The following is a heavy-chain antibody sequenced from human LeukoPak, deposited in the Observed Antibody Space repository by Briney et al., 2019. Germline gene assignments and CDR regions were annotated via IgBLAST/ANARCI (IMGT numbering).Heavy chain of an antibody. Sequence: PSETLSLTCTVSGGSISSYYWSWIRQPAGKGLEWIGRIYTSGSTNYNPSLKSRVTMSVDTSKNQFSLKLSSVTAADTAVYYCARVIRGYSYGPFDYWGQGTLVTASS. D-gene: IGHD5-18*01. J-gene: IGHJ4*02. CDR3: ARVIRGYSYGPFDY. CDR2: IYTSGST. CDR1: GGSISSYY. V-gene: IGHV4-4*07.